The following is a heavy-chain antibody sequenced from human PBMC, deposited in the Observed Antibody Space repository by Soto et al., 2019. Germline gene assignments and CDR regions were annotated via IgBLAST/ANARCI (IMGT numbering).Heavy chain of an antibody. CDR3: AKGRALWFGHHDYYYYGMDV. J-gene: IGHJ6*02. Sequence: EVQLLESGGGLVQPGGSLRLSCAASGFTFGSYAMSWVRQAPGEGLEWVSSISGNGVTTYYSDSVKGRLTISRDNPKKMLYLQVNSLRDEDTAVYYCAKGRALWFGHHDYYYYGMDVWGQGTTVTVSS. CDR1: GFTFGSYA. CDR2: ISGNGVTT. D-gene: IGHD3-10*01. V-gene: IGHV3-23*01.